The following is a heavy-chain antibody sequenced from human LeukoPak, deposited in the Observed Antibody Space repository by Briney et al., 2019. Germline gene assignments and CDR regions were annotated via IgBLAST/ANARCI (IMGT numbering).Heavy chain of an antibody. CDR2: ISSSSSYI. J-gene: IGHJ4*02. CDR3: ARDRLHPEFDY. CDR1: GFTFSSYS. V-gene: IGHV3-21*01. D-gene: IGHD5-24*01. Sequence: GXSLRLSCAASGFTFSSYSMNWVRQAPGKGLEWVSSISSSSSYIYYADSVKGRFTISRDNAKNSLYLQMNSLRAEDTAVYYCARDRLHPEFDYWGQGTLVTVSS.